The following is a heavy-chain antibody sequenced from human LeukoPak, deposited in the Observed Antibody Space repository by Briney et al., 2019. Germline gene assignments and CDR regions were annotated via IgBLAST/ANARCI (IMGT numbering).Heavy chain of an antibody. D-gene: IGHD5-24*01. CDR2: ISPSGST. CDR3: ASGRDTWGTQPKYYFDY. V-gene: IGHV4-4*07. Sequence: SETLSLTCTVSGVSISGYYWSWIRQPAGKGLQWIGRISPSGSTNYNPSLKSRVTMSVDTSKNQFSLNLSSVTAADTAVYYCASGRDTWGTQPKYYFDYWGQGTLVTVSS. J-gene: IGHJ4*02. CDR1: GVSISGYY.